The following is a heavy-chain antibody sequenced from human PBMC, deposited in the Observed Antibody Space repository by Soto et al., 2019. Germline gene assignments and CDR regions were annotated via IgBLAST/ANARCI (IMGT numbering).Heavy chain of an antibody. CDR3: AKYGIDGFDP. CDR2: ISYDGSNK. Sequence: ESGGGVVQPGRSLRLSCAASGFTFSSYGMHWVRQAPGKGLEWVAVISYDGSNKYYADSVKGRFTISRDNSKNTLYLQMNSLRAEDTAVYYCAKYGIDGFDPWGQGTLVTVSS. D-gene: IGHD2-15*01. CDR1: GFTFSSYG. V-gene: IGHV3-30*18. J-gene: IGHJ5*02.